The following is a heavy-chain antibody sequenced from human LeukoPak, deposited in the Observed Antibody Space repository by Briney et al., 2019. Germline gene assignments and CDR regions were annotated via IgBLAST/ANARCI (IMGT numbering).Heavy chain of an antibody. CDR2: ITSSSSTI. J-gene: IGHJ4*02. D-gene: IGHD6-6*01. CDR1: GFTFSSYN. Sequence: PGGSLRPSCAASGFTFSSYNMNWVRQAPGKGLEWVSYITSSSSTIYYADSVKGRFTISRDNAKNSLYLQMNSLRDEDTAVYYCAREYSSSSGSVSDYWGQGTLVTVSS. CDR3: AREYSSSSGSVSDY. V-gene: IGHV3-48*02.